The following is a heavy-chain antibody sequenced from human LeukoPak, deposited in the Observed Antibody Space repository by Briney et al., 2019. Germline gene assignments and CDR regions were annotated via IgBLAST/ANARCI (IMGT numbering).Heavy chain of an antibody. D-gene: IGHD6-13*01. CDR3: ARGGRGIAAADITWFDP. CDR1: GFTFSSYS. J-gene: IGHJ5*02. V-gene: IGHV3-21*01. Sequence: GGSLRLSCAASGFTFSSYSMNWVRQAPGKGLEWVSSISSSSSYIYYADSVKGRFTISRDNAKNSLYLQMNSLRAEDTAVYYCARGGRGIAAADITWFDPWGQGTLVTVSS. CDR2: ISSSSSYI.